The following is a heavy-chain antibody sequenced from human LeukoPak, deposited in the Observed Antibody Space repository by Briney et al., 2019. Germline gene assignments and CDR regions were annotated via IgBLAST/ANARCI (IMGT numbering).Heavy chain of an antibody. Sequence: GGSLRLSCAASGFTFSTYSMNWVRQAPGKGLEWVSCISRSGAYIYYADSVKGRSTISRDNAENSVYLQMNSLRAEDTAIYYCASPSSYGDYYFGYWGQGTLVTVSS. CDR1: GFTFSTYS. V-gene: IGHV3-21*01. CDR2: ISRSGAYI. D-gene: IGHD4-17*01. CDR3: ASPSSYGDYYFGY. J-gene: IGHJ4*02.